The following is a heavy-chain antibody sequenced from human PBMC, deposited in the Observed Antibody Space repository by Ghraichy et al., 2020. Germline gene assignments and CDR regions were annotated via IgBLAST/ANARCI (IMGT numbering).Heavy chain of an antibody. D-gene: IGHD4-11*01. V-gene: IGHV4-61*01. Sequence: TLSLTCTVSGGSVNSGSYYWSWIRQPPGKGLEWIGYIYYSGSTNYNPSLKSRVTISVDTSKNEFSLKVRSVTAADTAVYYCASCSVTTSRPFGLWGRGTLVTVFS. CDR2: IYYSGST. CDR3: ASCSVTTSRPFGL. CDR1: GGSVNSGSYY. J-gene: IGHJ2*01.